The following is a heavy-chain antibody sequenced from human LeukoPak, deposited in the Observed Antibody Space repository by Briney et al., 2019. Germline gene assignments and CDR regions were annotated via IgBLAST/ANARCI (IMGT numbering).Heavy chain of an antibody. CDR1: GGSISSYY. CDR3: ARDYLGYGSGKWDDAFDI. Sequence: SETLSLTCTVSGGSISSYYWSWIRQPAGKGLEWIGRIYTSGSTNYNPSLKSRVTMSVDTSKNQFSLKLSSVTAADTAVYYCARDYLGYGSGKWDDAFDIWGQGTWSPSLQ. V-gene: IGHV4-4*07. J-gene: IGHJ3*02. CDR2: IYTSGST. D-gene: IGHD3-10*01.